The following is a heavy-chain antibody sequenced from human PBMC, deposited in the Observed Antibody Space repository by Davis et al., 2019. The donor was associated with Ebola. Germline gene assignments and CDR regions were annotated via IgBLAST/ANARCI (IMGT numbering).Heavy chain of an antibody. D-gene: IGHD1-1*01. Sequence: AASVKVSCKASGYTFTNYGITWVRQAPGQGLEWMGWINPHNGNTNYAQNVQGRVTMTTDTSTTTAYLEVGSLRSDDTAVYYWARAQFPTTSDYWGQGTLVTVSS. CDR3: ARAQFPTTSDY. V-gene: IGHV1-18*04. J-gene: IGHJ4*02. CDR2: INPHNGNT. CDR1: GYTFTNYG.